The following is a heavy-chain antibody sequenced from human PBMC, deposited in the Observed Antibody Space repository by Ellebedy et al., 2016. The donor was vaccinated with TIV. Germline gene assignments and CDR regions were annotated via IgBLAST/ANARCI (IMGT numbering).Heavy chain of an antibody. Sequence: GRSLRLSXAASGFTFDDYSMHWVRQPPGKGLEWVSGISWNSGTTDYADFVKGRFTISRDNAKNSLYLQMNRLRADDTAFYYCARDLRITARDYYLDYWGQGTLVTVSS. D-gene: IGHD6-6*01. CDR1: GFTFDDYS. CDR3: ARDLRITARDYYLDY. J-gene: IGHJ4*02. CDR2: ISWNSGTT. V-gene: IGHV3-9*01.